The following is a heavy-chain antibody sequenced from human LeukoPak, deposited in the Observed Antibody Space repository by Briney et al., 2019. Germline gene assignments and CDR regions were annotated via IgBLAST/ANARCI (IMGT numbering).Heavy chain of an antibody. V-gene: IGHV4-59*01. D-gene: IGHD4-11*01. Sequence: PSETLSLTCTVSGGSISSYYWSWIRQPPGKGLEWIGYIYYSGSTNYNPSLKSRVTISVDTSKNQFSLKLSSVTAADTAVYYCARGGTVTTLPFDYWGQGTLVTVSS. J-gene: IGHJ4*02. CDR2: IYYSGST. CDR3: ARGGTVTTLPFDY. CDR1: GGSISSYY.